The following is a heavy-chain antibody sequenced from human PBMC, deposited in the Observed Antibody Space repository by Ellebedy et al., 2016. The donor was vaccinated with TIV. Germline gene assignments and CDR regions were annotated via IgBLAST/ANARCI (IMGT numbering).Heavy chain of an antibody. Sequence: ASVKVSCKASGGTFSSYAISWVRQAPGQGLEWMGRIIPILGIANYAQKFQGRVTITADKSTSTAYMELSSLRSDDTAVYYCARGPYYYGSGSYYKLCAFDIWGQGTMVTVSS. CDR2: IIPILGIA. J-gene: IGHJ3*02. CDR3: ARGPYYYGSGSYYKLCAFDI. CDR1: GGTFSSYA. D-gene: IGHD3-10*01. V-gene: IGHV1-69*04.